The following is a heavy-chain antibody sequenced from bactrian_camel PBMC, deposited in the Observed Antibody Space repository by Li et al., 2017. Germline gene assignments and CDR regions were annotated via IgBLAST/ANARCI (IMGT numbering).Heavy chain of an antibody. CDR2: IEGDGST. V-gene: IGHV3S53*01. J-gene: IGHJ6*01. CDR3: AADFGVVYRVACTFGI. CDR1: GRVAKNS. D-gene: IGHD5*01. Sequence: HVQLVESGGGSVQTGGSLKLSCASSGRVAKNSMGWFRQTPGKEREGVAVIEGDGSTSYADTVKGRFTISKDNAKNTLYLQMNSLKPEDTAMYYCAADFGVVYRVACTFGIRGQGTQVTVS.